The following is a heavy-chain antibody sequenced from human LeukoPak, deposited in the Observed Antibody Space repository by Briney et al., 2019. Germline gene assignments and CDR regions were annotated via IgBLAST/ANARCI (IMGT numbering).Heavy chain of an antibody. CDR3: ARDRRSYEDLWSGYYRAGMDV. Sequence: ASVKVSCKALGYTFSSYGFTWVRQAPGQGLEWMGWISPYNGKKNCAPKHQDRVILTTDTSSDIVYLKLRSLRIDDTAVYYCARDRRSYEDLWSGYYRAGMDVWGQGTTVTVSS. CDR1: GYTFSSYG. J-gene: IGHJ6*02. CDR2: ISPYNGKK. D-gene: IGHD3-3*02. V-gene: IGHV1-18*01.